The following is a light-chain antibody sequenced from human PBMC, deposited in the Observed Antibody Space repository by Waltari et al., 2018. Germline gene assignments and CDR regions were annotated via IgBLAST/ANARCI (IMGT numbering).Light chain of an antibody. Sequence: EIVLTQSPGTLSLSPGDTATLSCRASQSVNNNFLAWYQQKPGRAPRLLMYDASSRATGIPGRVSGGGSVTHFTLTISRLEPEDFAVYYCQQYAASPPTFGQGTKVEVK. CDR2: DAS. J-gene: IGKJ1*01. V-gene: IGKV3-20*01. CDR3: QQYAASPPT. CDR1: QSVNNNF.